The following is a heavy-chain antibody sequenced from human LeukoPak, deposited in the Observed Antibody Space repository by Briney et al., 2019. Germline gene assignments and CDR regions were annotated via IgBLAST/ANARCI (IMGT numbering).Heavy chain of an antibody. J-gene: IGHJ6*03. Sequence: SSETLSLTCTVSGASISTYYWNWVRQPPGKGLEWIGYVYNSGNTDYNPSLKSRVSMSVDTSKNHFSLKLSSVTAADTAVYYCARDFSSSSSVYYYYYMDVWGKGTTVTVSS. D-gene: IGHD6-6*01. CDR1: GASISTYY. CDR2: VYNSGNT. CDR3: ARDFSSSSSVYYYYYMDV. V-gene: IGHV4-59*12.